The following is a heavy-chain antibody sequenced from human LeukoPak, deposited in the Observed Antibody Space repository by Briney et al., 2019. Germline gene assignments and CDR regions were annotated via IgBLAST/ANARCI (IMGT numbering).Heavy chain of an antibody. Sequence: GGSLRLSCVVSGFTFSSYEMNWVRQAPGKGLEWVSSISASGGSTYYADSVKGRFTISRDSSKNTLYLQMNTLRAEDTADYCCAKGSYYTRNNCFDPWGQGTLVTVSS. CDR1: GFTFSSYE. V-gene: IGHV3-23*01. CDR2: ISASGGST. J-gene: IGHJ5*02. D-gene: IGHD3-10*01. CDR3: AKGSYYTRNNCFDP.